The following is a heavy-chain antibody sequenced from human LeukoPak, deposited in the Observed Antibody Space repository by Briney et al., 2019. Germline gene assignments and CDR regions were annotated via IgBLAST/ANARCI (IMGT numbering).Heavy chain of an antibody. CDR3: AKDAAEVESYYYYMDV. CDR2: IYTSGST. V-gene: IGHV4-61*02. CDR1: GDSISSGNYY. J-gene: IGHJ6*03. Sequence: SETLSLTCTVSGDSISSGNYYWSWIRQPAGKGLEWIGRIYTSGSTNYNPSLKSRVTISVDTSKNQISLRLSSVTAADTAVYYCAKDAAEVESYYYYMDVWGKGTTVTVSS.